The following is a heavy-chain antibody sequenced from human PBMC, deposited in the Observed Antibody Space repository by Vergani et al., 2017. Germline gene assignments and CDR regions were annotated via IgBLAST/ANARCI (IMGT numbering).Heavy chain of an antibody. D-gene: IGHD2/OR15-2a*01. J-gene: IGHJ5*02. CDR2: IYTSGST. Sequence: QVQLQESGPGLVKPSETLSLTCTVSGGSISSSSYYWSWIRQPAGKGLEWIGRIYTSGSTNYNPSLKSRVTMSVDTSKNQFSLKLSSVTAADTAVYYCARDGIVDFGAKHLPWFDPWGQGTLVTVSS. CDR1: GGSISSSSYY. V-gene: IGHV4-61*02. CDR3: ARDGIVDFGAKHLPWFDP.